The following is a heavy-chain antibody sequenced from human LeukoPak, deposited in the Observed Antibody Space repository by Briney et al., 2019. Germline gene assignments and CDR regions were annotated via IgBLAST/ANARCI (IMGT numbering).Heavy chain of an antibody. J-gene: IGHJ1*01. V-gene: IGHV3-74*01. CDR3: ANPGYCSSTSCSYYQH. D-gene: IGHD2-2*01. CDR1: GFTFSNYW. CDR2: INSDGSST. Sequence: GGSLRLSCAASGFTFSNYWMHWVRQAPGKGLVWVSRINSDGSSTSYADSVKGRFTISRDNAKNTLYLQMNSLRAEDTAVYYCANPGYCSSTSCSYYQHWGQGALVNVSS.